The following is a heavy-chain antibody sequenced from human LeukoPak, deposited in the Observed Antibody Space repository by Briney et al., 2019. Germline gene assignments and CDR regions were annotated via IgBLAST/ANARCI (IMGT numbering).Heavy chain of an antibody. CDR3: ARAPYRPSGYSSGWYWLDY. V-gene: IGHV5-51*01. D-gene: IGHD6-19*01. Sequence: GESLKIACKGSGYSFTSYWIAWVRPMPGKGLEWMGIIYPADSDTRYSPSFQGQVTISADKSISTAYLQWSSLKASDTAMYYCARAPYRPSGYSSGWYWLDYWGQGTLVTVSS. CDR1: GYSFTSYW. CDR2: IYPADSDT. J-gene: IGHJ4*02.